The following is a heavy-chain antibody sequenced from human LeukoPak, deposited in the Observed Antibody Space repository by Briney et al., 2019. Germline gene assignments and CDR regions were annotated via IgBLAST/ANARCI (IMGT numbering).Heavy chain of an antibody. CDR3: ARLEVTMVRGVAGEAFDI. D-gene: IGHD3-10*01. V-gene: IGHV4-34*01. CDR2: INHSGST. J-gene: IGHJ3*02. Sequence: PSETLSLTCAVYGGSFSGYYWSWIRQPPGKGLEWIGEINHSGSTNYNPSLKSRVTISVDTSKNQFSLKLSSVTAADTAVYYCARLEVTMVRGVAGEAFDIWGQGTMVTVSS. CDR1: GGSFSGYY.